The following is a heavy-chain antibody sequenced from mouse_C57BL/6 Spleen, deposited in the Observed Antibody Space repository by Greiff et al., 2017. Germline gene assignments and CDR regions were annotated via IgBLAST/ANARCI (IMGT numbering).Heavy chain of an antibody. J-gene: IGHJ2*01. D-gene: IGHD1-1*01. Sequence: EVQLQQSGPELVKPGASVKISCKASGYTFTDYYMNWVKQSHGKSLEWIGDINPNNGGTSYNQKFKGKATLTVDKSSSTAYMELRSLTSEDSAVYYCARTYYYGSSYVYFDYWGQGTTRTVSS. CDR1: GYTFTDYY. V-gene: IGHV1-26*01. CDR2: INPNNGGT. CDR3: ARTYYYGSSYVYFDY.